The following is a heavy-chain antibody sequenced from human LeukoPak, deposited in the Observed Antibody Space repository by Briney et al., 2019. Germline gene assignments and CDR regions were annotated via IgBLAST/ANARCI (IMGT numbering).Heavy chain of an antibody. CDR3: ARDQGSY. D-gene: IGHD3-10*01. Sequence: SETLSLTCTVSGGSISSYYWSWIRQPPGKGLEWIGYIYYSGSTNYNPSLKSRVTISVDTSKNQFSLKLSSVTAADTAVYYCARDQGSYWGQGTLVTVSS. J-gene: IGHJ4*02. CDR1: GGSISSYY. V-gene: IGHV4-59*01. CDR2: IYYSGST.